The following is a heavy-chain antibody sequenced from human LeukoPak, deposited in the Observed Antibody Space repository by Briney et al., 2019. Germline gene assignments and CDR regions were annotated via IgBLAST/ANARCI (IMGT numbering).Heavy chain of an antibody. CDR2: IIPIFGTA. CDR1: GYTFTGYY. D-gene: IGHD3-16*02. CDR3: ARGEYYDYVWGSYRYAYYFDY. J-gene: IGHJ4*02. Sequence: GASVKVSCEASGYTFTGYYMHWVRQAPGQGLEWMGGIIPIFGTANYAQKFQGRVTITADKSTSTAYMELSSLRSEDTAVYYCARGEYYDYVWGSYRYAYYFDYWGQGTLVTVSS. V-gene: IGHV1-69*06.